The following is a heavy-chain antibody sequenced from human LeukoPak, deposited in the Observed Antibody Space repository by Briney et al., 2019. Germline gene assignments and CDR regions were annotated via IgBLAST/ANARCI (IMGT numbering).Heavy chain of an antibody. CDR1: GFTFSSYG. V-gene: IGHV3-33*01. Sequence: GRSLRLSCAASGFTFSSYGMHWVRQAPGKGLEWGAVIWYDGSNKYYADSVKGRFTISRDNYKNTLYLQMNSLRAEDTAVYYCARDTVIGSGGRWTNNWFDPWGQGTLVTVSS. CDR2: IWYDGSNK. D-gene: IGHD4-17*01. J-gene: IGHJ5*02. CDR3: ARDTVIGSGGRWTNNWFDP.